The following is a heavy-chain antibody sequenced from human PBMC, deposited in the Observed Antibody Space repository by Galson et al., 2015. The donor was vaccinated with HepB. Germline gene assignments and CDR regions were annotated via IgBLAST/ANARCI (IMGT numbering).Heavy chain of an antibody. CDR3: AKNEGLATTGVFDS. Sequence: LRLSCAASGFTFSSYGMHWVRQAPGKGLECVAGISYDGSNKYYADSVKGRLTISRDNSKSTLFLQMDSLRVEDTAVYYCAKNEGLATTGVFDSWGPGTLVTVSS. CDR1: GFTFSSYG. CDR2: ISYDGSNK. D-gene: IGHD1-26*01. J-gene: IGHJ4*02. V-gene: IGHV3-30*18.